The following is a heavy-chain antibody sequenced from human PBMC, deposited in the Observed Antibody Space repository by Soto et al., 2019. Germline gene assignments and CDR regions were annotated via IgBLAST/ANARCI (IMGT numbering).Heavy chain of an antibody. D-gene: IGHD3-3*01. Sequence: SVKVSCKASGGTFSSYAISWVRQAPGQGLEWMGGIIPIFGTANYAQKFQGRVTITADESTSTAYMELSSLRPEDTAVYYCARANGYPHGTISNYYYYYGMDVWGQGTTVTVSS. CDR2: IIPIFGTA. V-gene: IGHV1-69*13. CDR3: ARANGYPHGTISNYYYYYGMDV. CDR1: GGTFSSYA. J-gene: IGHJ6*02.